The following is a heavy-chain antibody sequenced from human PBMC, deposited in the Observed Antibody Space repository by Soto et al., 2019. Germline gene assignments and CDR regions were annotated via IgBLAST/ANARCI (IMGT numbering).Heavy chain of an antibody. CDR1: TSYW. V-gene: IGHV5-51*01. CDR2: IYPGDSDT. J-gene: IGHJ5*02. D-gene: IGHD3-10*01. Sequence: TSYWIGWVRQMPGKGLEWMGIIYPGDSDTRYSPSFQGQVTISADKSISTAYLQWSSLKASDTAMYYCARRISVSVVKNWFDPWGQGTLVTVSS. CDR3: ARRISVSVVKNWFDP.